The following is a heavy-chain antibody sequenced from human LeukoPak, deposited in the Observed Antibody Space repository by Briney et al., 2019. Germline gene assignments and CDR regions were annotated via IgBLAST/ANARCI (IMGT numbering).Heavy chain of an antibody. CDR1: GYTFTSYG. V-gene: IGHV1-2*02. J-gene: IGHJ4*02. CDR2: INPNSGGT. CDR3: ARWRGYSYGIDY. D-gene: IGHD5-18*01. Sequence: AASVKVSCKASGYTFTSYGISWVRQAPGQGLEWMGWINPNSGGTNYAQKFQGRVTMTRDTSTSTAYMELSRLRSDDTAVCYCARWRGYSYGIDYWGQGTLVTVSS.